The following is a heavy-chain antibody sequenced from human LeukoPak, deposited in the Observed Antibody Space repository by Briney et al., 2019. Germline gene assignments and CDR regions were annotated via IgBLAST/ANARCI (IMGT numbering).Heavy chain of an antibody. Sequence: GGSLRLSCAASGFTFNKYTMNWVRQAPGKGLEWVSSISTSSSHIYYADSVKGRFTISRDNAKNSLYLQMNSLRAEDTAVYYCARGRGLPGPLDYWGQGTLVTVSS. V-gene: IGHV3-21*01. J-gene: IGHJ4*02. CDR3: ARGRGLPGPLDY. D-gene: IGHD3-10*01. CDR2: ISTSSSHI. CDR1: GFTFNKYT.